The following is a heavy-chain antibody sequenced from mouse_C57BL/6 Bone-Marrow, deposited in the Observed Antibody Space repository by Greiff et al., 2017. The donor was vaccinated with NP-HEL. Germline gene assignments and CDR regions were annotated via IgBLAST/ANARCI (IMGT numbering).Heavy chain of an antibody. V-gene: IGHV1-81*01. Sequence: QVHVKQSGAELARPGASVKLSCKASGYTFTSYGISWVKQRTGQGLEWIGEIYPRSGNTYYNEKFKGKATLTADKSSSTAYMELRSLTSEDSAVYFCAGYGYSYSYAMGYWGQGTSVTVSS. CDR3: AGYGYSYSYAMGY. D-gene: IGHD2-2*01. CDR1: GYTFTSYG. CDR2: IYPRSGNT. J-gene: IGHJ4*01.